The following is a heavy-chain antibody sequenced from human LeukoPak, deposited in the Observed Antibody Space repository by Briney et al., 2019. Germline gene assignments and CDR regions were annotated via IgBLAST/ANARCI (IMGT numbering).Heavy chain of an antibody. CDR1: GYTFTGYY. CDR3: ARVGLRYFDWLFGY. J-gene: IGHJ4*02. Sequence: VASVKVSCKASGYTFTGYYMHWVRHAPGQGLEWMGRINPNSGGTNYAQKFQGRVTMTRDTSISTAYMELSRLRSEDTAVYYCARVGLRYFDWLFGYWGQGTLVTVSS. V-gene: IGHV1-2*06. CDR2: INPNSGGT. D-gene: IGHD3-9*01.